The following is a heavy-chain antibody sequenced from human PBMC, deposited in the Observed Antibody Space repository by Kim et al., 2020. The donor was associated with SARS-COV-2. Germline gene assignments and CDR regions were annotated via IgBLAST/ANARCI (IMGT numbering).Heavy chain of an antibody. CDR2: I. D-gene: IGHD3-16*01. J-gene: IGHJ3*02. V-gene: IGHV3-48*02. Sequence: IYYADSVKGRFTIYSDNAKNSLYRQMNSLRDEDTAVYFCVRVRWGVAFEICGQGPMVTVSS. CDR3: VRVRWGVAFEI.